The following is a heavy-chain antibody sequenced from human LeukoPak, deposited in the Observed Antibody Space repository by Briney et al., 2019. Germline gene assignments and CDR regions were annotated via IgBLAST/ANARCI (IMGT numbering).Heavy chain of an antibody. CDR3: ARDSYYDILTGYYNY. CDR2: IKQDGSEK. CDR1: RFTFSSYW. V-gene: IGHV3-7*01. J-gene: IGHJ4*02. Sequence: GGSLRLSCAASRFTFSSYWMSWVRQAPGKGLEWVANIKQDGSEKYYVDSVKGRFTISRDNAKNSLYLQMNSLRAEDTAVYYCARDSYYDILTGYYNYWGQGTLVTVSS. D-gene: IGHD3-9*01.